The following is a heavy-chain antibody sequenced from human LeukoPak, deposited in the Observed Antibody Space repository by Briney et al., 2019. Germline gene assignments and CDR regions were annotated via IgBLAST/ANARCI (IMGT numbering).Heavy chain of an antibody. CDR1: GYSISSGYY. Sequence: PSETLSLTCTVSGYSISSGYYWSWIRQPPGKGLEWIGEINHSGSTNYNPSLKSRVTISVDTSKNQFSLKLSSVTAADTAVYYCARVAGYYDFWSGYYTGFDYWGQGTLVTVSS. CDR3: ARVAGYYDFWSGYYTGFDY. D-gene: IGHD3-3*01. V-gene: IGHV4-38-2*02. J-gene: IGHJ4*02. CDR2: INHSGST.